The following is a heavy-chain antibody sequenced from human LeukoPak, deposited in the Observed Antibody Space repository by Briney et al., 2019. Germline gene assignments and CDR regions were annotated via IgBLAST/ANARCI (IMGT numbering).Heavy chain of an antibody. Sequence: NPSETLSLTCAVYGGSFSGYYWSWIRQPPGKGLEWIGEINHSGSTNYNPSLKSRVTISVDTSKNQFSLKLSSVTAAETAVYYCARRGGWHASDYWGQGTLVTVSS. CDR2: INHSGST. D-gene: IGHD6-19*01. CDR1: GGSFSGYY. V-gene: IGHV4-34*01. J-gene: IGHJ4*02. CDR3: ARRGGWHASDY.